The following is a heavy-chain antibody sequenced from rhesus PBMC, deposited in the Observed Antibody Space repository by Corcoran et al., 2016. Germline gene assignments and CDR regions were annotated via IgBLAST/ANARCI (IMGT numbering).Heavy chain of an antibody. J-gene: IGHJ4*01. D-gene: IGHD1-44*01. Sequence: QVQLQESGPGLVKHSETLSLTCAVSGGSTSADYFWSWIRQPPGKGLGWIGYIYGGSGSTSYNPSLKSRVTISKDTSKNQFSLKLSSVTAADTAVYYCTRGGDSGTYTDWGQGVLVTVSS. CDR1: GGSTSADYF. CDR3: TRGGDSGTYTD. CDR2: IYGGSGST. V-gene: IGHV4S7*01.